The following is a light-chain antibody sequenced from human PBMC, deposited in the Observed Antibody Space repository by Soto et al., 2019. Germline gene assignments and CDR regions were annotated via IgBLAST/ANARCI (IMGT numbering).Light chain of an antibody. CDR1: QSVSSN. CDR3: QQYNNWPLG. Sequence: EIVMTQSPATLSVSPGERATLSCRASQSVSSNLAWYQQKPCQAPRLLIYGASTRATGIPARFSGSGSGTEFTLTISSLQYEDFAVYYCQQYNNWPLGFGGGTKVEIK. J-gene: IGKJ4*01. V-gene: IGKV3-15*01. CDR2: GAS.